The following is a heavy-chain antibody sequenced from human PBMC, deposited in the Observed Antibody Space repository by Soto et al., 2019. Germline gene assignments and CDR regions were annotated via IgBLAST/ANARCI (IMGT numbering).Heavy chain of an antibody. V-gene: IGHV1-3*01. D-gene: IGHD3-22*01. Sequence: GASVKVSCKASGYTFTSYAMHWVRQAPGQRLEWMGWINAGNGNTKYSQKFQGRVTITRDTSASTACMELSSLRSEDTAVYYCASTAYYYDSSGYYPLDYWGQGTLVTSPQ. CDR1: GYTFTSYA. CDR3: ASTAYYYDSSGYYPLDY. J-gene: IGHJ4*02. CDR2: INAGNGNT.